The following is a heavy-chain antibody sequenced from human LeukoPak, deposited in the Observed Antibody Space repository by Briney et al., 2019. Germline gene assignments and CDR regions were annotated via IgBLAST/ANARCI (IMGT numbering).Heavy chain of an antibody. J-gene: IGHJ2*01. CDR2: ISSSGSSL. V-gene: IGHV3-11*01. CDR3: ARESVAGTLWYFDL. Sequence: GGSLRLSCAASGFNFSDYYMSWIRQSPGKGLEWISYISSSGSSLYYVDSVRGRFTISRDNAKNSLYLQMNSLRAEDTAVYYCARESVAGTLWYFDLWGRGILVTVSS. CDR1: GFNFSDYY. D-gene: IGHD6-19*01.